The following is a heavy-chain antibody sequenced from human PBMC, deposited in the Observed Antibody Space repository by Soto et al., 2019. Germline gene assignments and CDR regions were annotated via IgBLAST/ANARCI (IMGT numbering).Heavy chain of an antibody. V-gene: IGHV3-23*01. D-gene: IGHD3-16*01. CDR3: LIEARGHSYARL. Sequence: EVQLLESGGDLVHPGESLRLSCAASGFLSGNYAMDWIRQAPGTGLEWVSAISDSGVNTYYADSVKGRFTISRDNSKNALYLEMKSLRAGDTVVYYSLIEARGHSYARLWGRGTPVTVSS. CDR1: GFLSGNYA. CDR2: ISDSGVNT. J-gene: IGHJ4*02.